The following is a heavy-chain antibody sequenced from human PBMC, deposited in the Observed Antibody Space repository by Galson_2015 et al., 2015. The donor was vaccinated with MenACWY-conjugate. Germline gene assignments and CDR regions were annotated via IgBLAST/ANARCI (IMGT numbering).Heavy chain of an antibody. V-gene: IGHV6-1*01. CDR3: TKETALENWFDP. CDR1: GDSVSSNSAA. J-gene: IGHJ5*02. Sequence: CAISGDSVSSNSAAWNWIRQSPSRGLEWLGRTYYRSKWYNGYAESVKSRITINPDTSKNQFSLHLNSVTPDDTAVYFCTKETALENWFDPWGQGTLVTVSS. CDR2: TYYRSKWYN.